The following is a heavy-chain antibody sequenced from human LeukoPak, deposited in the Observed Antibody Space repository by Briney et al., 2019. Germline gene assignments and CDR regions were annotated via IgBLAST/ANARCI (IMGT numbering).Heavy chain of an antibody. CDR1: GFTFSTYN. D-gene: IGHD4-17*01. CDR2: ISSSSSYI. V-gene: IGHV3-21*01. J-gene: IGHJ4*02. Sequence: GGSLRLSCAASGFTFSTYNMNWVRQAPGKGLEWVSSISSSSSYIYYADSVKGRFTISRDNAKNSLYLQMNSLRAEDTAVYYCARVATVTTRGDYWGQGTLVTVSS. CDR3: ARVATVTTRGDY.